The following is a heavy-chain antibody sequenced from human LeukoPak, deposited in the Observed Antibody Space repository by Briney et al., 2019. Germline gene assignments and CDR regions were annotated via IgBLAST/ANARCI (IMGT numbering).Heavy chain of an antibody. J-gene: IGHJ4*02. V-gene: IGHV3-9*01. D-gene: IGHD6-6*01. CDR1: GFTFDDYA. CDR2: ISWNSGSI. CDR3: AKDMESSSSLPDY. Sequence: QPGRSLRLSCAASGFTFDDYAMHWVRQAPGKGLEWVSGISWNSGSIGYADSVKGRFTISRDNAKNPLYLQMNSLRAEDTALYYCAKDMESSSSLPDYWGQGTLVTVSS.